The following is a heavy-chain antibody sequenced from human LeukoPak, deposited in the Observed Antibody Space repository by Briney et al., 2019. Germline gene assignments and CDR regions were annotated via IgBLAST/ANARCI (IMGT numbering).Heavy chain of an antibody. J-gene: IGHJ4*02. CDR2: IYTSAST. Sequence: SETLSLTCTVSGGSVRSYYWSWIRQPVGKGLEWIGRIYTSASTNYNPSLKSRVTMSVDTSKNQFSLKLSSVTAADTAVYYCARDVGNYYDSSGYYVLDYWGQGTLVTVSS. CDR1: GGSVRSYY. V-gene: IGHV4-4*07. D-gene: IGHD3-22*01. CDR3: ARDVGNYYDSSGYYVLDY.